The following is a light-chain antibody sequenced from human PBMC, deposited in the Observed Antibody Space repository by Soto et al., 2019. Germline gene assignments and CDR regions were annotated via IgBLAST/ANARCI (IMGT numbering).Light chain of an antibody. CDR3: QQYYSTPLT. CDR2: WAS. J-gene: IGKJ4*01. V-gene: IGKV4-1*01. CDR1: QSVLYSSNNKSY. Sequence: DIVMTQSPDSLAVSLGERATINCKSSQSVLYSSNNKSYLTWYQQKPGQPPKLLMYWASTRESGVPDRFSGSGSGTDFTLPISSMQAEDVAVYYCQQYYSTPLTFGGGTKVDIK.